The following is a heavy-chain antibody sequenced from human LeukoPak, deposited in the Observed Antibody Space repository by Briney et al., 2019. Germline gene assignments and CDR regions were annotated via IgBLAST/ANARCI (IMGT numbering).Heavy chain of an antibody. J-gene: IGHJ4*02. Sequence: ASVKVSCKASGYTFTSHAINWVRQAPGQGLEWMGWINTNTGNPTYAQGLTGQFVFSLDTSVSTAYLQISSLKAEDTAVYYCARDLHYSSGWYFDYWGQGTLVTVSS. V-gene: IGHV7-4-1*02. D-gene: IGHD6-19*01. CDR3: ARDLHYSSGWYFDY. CDR1: GYTFTSHA. CDR2: INTNTGNP.